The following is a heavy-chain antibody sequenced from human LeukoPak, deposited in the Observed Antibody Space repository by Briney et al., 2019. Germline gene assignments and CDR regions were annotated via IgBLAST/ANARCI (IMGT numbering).Heavy chain of an antibody. J-gene: IGHJ4*02. CDR1: GFTFSSYS. CDR2: ISSSGINT. Sequence: GGSLRLSCAASGFTFSSYSMNWVRQASGKGLEWVSYISSSGINTYYADSVKGRFTISRDNAKNSVYLQMNSLRDEDTAVYYCARWESGNYLIFDYWGQGTLVTVSS. D-gene: IGHD1-26*01. CDR3: ARWESGNYLIFDY. V-gene: IGHV3-48*02.